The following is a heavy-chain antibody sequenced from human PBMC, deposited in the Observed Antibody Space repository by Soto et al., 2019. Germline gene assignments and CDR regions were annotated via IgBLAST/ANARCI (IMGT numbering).Heavy chain of an antibody. J-gene: IGHJ4*02. V-gene: IGHV3-72*01. CDR1: GFTLSDHY. D-gene: IGHD2-8*02. CDR2: SRNKDHSYSR. CDR3: VRGHWSFDY. Sequence: GGSLRLSCAASGFTLSDHYMDWVRQAPGKGLEWVARSRNKDHSYSREYAASVKGRFTISRDDSKNSLYLQMSSLKAEVTAVYYCVRGHWSFDYWGQGTVVTVSS.